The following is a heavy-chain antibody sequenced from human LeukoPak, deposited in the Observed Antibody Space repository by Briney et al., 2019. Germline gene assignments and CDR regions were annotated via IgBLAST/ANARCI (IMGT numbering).Heavy chain of an antibody. CDR3: AKSRGDFLHAFDI. J-gene: IGHJ3*02. Sequence: PGGSLRLSCVASGFTFSSYWMSWVRQTPGKGLEWVAYIKEDGSEKYFVDSVKGRFTISRDNANNSLYLQMYSLRADDTAVYYCAKSRGDFLHAFDIWGQGTMVTVSS. D-gene: IGHD3-10*01. CDR2: IKEDGSEK. V-gene: IGHV3-7*01. CDR1: GFTFSSYW.